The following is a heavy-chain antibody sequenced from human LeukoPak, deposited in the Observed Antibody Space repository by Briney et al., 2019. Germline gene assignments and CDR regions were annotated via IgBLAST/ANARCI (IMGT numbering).Heavy chain of an antibody. J-gene: IGHJ4*02. CDR2: MSYSEST. D-gene: IGHD1-26*01. CDR3: ARVRSGSYWVDY. CDR1: GGSISSDN. V-gene: IGHV4-59*08. Sequence: SEALSVTCTEPGGSISSDNWSWIRQTPGKGLEWIGYMSYSESTNYNPSLKSRVTISLDTSKNQFSLKLSPVTAADTAVYYCARVRSGSYWVDYWGQGTLVTVSS.